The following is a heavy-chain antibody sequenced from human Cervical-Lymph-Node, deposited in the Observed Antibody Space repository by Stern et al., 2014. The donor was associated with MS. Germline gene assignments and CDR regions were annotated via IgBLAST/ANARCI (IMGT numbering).Heavy chain of an antibody. D-gene: IGHD3-10*01. CDR1: GFNFSSYA. Sequence: QVQLVQSGGGVVQPGRSLRISCAPTGFNFSSYAMHWVRQAPGKGLEWVAVISYDGSKAYYADSLQGRFTISRDNSQKTIFLQMNSLRLEDTADYYCARDLLWFGDFDWGAMDVWGQGTTVTVSS. V-gene: IGHV3-30-3*01. CDR3: ARDLLWFGDFDWGAMDV. J-gene: IGHJ6*02. CDR2: ISYDGSKA.